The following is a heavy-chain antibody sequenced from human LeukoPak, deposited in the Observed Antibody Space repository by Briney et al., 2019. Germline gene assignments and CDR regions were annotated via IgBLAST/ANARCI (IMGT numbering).Heavy chain of an antibody. D-gene: IGHD3-3*01. CDR1: GFTFSSYS. J-gene: IGHJ4*02. CDR2: MSSGSRYI. CDR3: ARDRPTGASRLFVVQ. V-gene: IGHV3-21*01. Sequence: PGGSLRLSCAASGFTFSSYSMTWVRQAPGKGLEWNSSMSSGSRYIYYADSVRGRFSISRDNAKNSLSLLMNSLRAEDTAVYYCARDRPTGASRLFVVQWGQGTLVTVSS.